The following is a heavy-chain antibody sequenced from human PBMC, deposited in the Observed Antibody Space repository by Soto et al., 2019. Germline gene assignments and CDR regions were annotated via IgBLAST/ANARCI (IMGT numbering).Heavy chain of an antibody. Sequence: QLVESGGGLVQPGRSLRLSCAASGFSFNSHYMTWVRQPPGKGLEWVSSINRDSSIIYYADSVRGRFTISRDNAQNSLYLQMNSLSADDTAVYFCLNGDYYVGQGTLVTVSS. V-gene: IGHV3-48*01. D-gene: IGHD2-21*02. CDR2: INRDSSII. CDR3: LNGDYY. CDR1: GFSFNSHY. J-gene: IGHJ4*02.